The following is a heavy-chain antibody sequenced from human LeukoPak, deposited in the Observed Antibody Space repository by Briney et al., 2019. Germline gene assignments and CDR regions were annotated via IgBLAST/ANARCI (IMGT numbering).Heavy chain of an antibody. V-gene: IGHV3-64*01. J-gene: IGHJ6*03. CDR3: ARGSYYSYYYMDV. CDR2: ITSNGGST. Sequence: PGGSLRLSCAASGFTFSSYAMHWVRQAPGKGLEYVSAITSNGGSTYYANSVKGRFTISRDNSENTLYLQMGSLRAEDMAVYYCARGSYYSYYYMDVWGKGTTVTVSS. D-gene: IGHD1-26*01. CDR1: GFTFSSYA.